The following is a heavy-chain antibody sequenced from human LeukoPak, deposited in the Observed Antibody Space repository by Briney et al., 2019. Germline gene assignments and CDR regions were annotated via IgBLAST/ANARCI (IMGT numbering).Heavy chain of an antibody. Sequence: GRSLRLSCAAPGFTFSSYGMHWVRQAPGKGLEWVAVISYDGSNKYYADSVKGRFTISRDNSKNTLYLQMNSLRAEDTAVYYCAKGALKTYGSGSSPFDYWGQGTLVTVSS. D-gene: IGHD3-10*01. CDR3: AKGALKTYGSGSSPFDY. CDR1: GFTFSSYG. V-gene: IGHV3-30*18. J-gene: IGHJ4*02. CDR2: ISYDGSNK.